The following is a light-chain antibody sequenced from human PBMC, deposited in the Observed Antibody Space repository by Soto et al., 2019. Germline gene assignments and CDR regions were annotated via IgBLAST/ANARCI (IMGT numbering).Light chain of an antibody. CDR1: SSNIGRNT. V-gene: IGLV1-44*01. J-gene: IGLJ2*01. Sequence: QYVVTQPPSASGTPGQRVTIACSGSSSNIGRNTVHWYQQLPGTAPKLLIYSNDQRPSGVPDRFSGSKSGSSASLAISGLQSEDEADYYCAAWDDSLNGVVFGGGTKLTVL. CDR3: AAWDDSLNGVV. CDR2: SND.